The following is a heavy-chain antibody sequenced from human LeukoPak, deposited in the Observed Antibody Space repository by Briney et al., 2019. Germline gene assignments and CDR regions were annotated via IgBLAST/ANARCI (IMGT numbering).Heavy chain of an antibody. Sequence: PGRSLRLSCVASGFNFSKNDMHWVRQTTERGLEWVSAIGVGGDTYYADPVKGRFTISRENGKNSVYLQMNSLRAGDTALYFCAKAFDYNGLRGEGGSFDCWGQGALVTVSS. CDR1: GFNFSKND. J-gene: IGHJ4*02. CDR2: IGVGGDT. CDR3: AKAFDYNGLRGEGGSFDC. D-gene: IGHD4-11*01. V-gene: IGHV3-13*01.